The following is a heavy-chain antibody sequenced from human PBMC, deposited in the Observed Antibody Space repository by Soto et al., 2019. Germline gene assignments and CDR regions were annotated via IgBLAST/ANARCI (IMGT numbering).Heavy chain of an antibody. J-gene: IGHJ4*02. CDR1: GASISRDH. Sequence: QVQLQESGPGLVKPSETLSLTCTVSGASISRDHWNWIRQPPGKGLEWIGEYSGSTNYNPSLKSLITSSAEPSNNPFSFKLSCVSAADTAVYLCATYPSDGGWRGYWGQGTLVTVSS. CDR2: EYSGST. V-gene: IGHV4-59*08. D-gene: IGHD2-15*01. CDR3: ATYPSDGGWRGY.